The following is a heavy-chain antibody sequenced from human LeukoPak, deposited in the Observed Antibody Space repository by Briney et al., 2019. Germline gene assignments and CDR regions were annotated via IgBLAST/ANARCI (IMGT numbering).Heavy chain of an antibody. CDR3: ARDTYGDYRFDP. CDR1: GFTFSSYA. D-gene: IGHD4-17*01. CDR2: ISYDGSNK. V-gene: IGHV3-30*04. J-gene: IGHJ5*02. Sequence: GGSLRLSCAASGFTFSSYAMHWVRQAPGKGREWVAVISYDGSNKYYADSVKGRFTISRDNSKNTLYLQMNSLRAEDTAVYYCARDTYGDYRFDPWGQGTLVTVSS.